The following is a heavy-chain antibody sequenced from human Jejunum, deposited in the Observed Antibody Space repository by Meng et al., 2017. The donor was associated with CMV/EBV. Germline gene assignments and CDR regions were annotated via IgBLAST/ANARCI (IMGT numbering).Heavy chain of an antibody. CDR3: AHYGAAEYVQY. J-gene: IGHJ1*01. Sequence: APRVEPGGGLVMAEASVTLSLASSGFRVTNAWMSWVRQPQGNELEWVGRIRSQDAGGTLDYAAPVKGRFTISSDDSNNMLYLQMNSLKSEDTAVYYCAHYGAAEYVQYWGQGTLVTVSS. V-gene: IGHV3-15*01. CDR2: IRSQDAGGTL. D-gene: IGHD4-17*01. CDR1: GFRVTNAW.